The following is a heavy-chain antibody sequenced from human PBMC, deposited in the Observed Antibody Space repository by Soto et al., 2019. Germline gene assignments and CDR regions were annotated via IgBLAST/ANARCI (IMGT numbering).Heavy chain of an antibody. V-gene: IGHV4-30-4*01. D-gene: IGHD2-15*01. J-gene: IGHJ6*02. CDR3: ARDLGCSGGSCYSLGMDV. CDR1: GGSISSGDYY. Sequence: QVQLQESGPGLVKPSQTLSLTCTVSGGSISSGDYYWSWIRQPPGKGLEWIGYIYYSGSTYYNPSLKSRVTISVDTSKNQFSLKLSSVTAADTAVYYCARDLGCSGGSCYSLGMDVWDQGTTVTVSS. CDR2: IYYSGST.